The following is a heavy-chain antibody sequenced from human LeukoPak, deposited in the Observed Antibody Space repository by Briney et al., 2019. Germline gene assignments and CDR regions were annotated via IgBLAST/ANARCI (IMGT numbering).Heavy chain of an antibody. CDR1: GFTFSSYA. V-gene: IGHV3-64D*06. Sequence: GRSLRLSCAASGFTFSSYAMHWVRQAPGKGLEYVSAISSNGGSTYYADSVKGRFTISRDNSKNTLYLQMSSLRAEDTAVYYCVKDRCGYSYGCTSFDYWGQGTLVTVSS. CDR3: VKDRCGYSYGCTSFDY. J-gene: IGHJ4*02. CDR2: ISSNGGST. D-gene: IGHD5-18*01.